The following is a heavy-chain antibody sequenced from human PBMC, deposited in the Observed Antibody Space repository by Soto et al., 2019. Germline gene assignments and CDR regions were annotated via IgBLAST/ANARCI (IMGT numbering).Heavy chain of an antibody. V-gene: IGHV4-59*01. CDR1: CGSIVDYY. Sequence: SETLSLTCSVSCGSIVDYYWSCVRQPPGKGLEWIGFIYYTGNTRYNPSLGSRVTISLDTSKNQFSLKLTSATAADTAFYYCARDVNRWELRGFFDPWGRGALVTVSS. D-gene: IGHD1-7*01. CDR3: ARDVNRWELRGFFDP. J-gene: IGHJ5*02. CDR2: IYYTGNT.